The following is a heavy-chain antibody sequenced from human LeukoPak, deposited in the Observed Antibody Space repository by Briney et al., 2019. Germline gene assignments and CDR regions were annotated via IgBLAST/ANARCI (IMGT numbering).Heavy chain of an antibody. D-gene: IGHD4-17*01. V-gene: IGHV1-18*01. CDR3: ANPPTVTKIRFDS. J-gene: IGHJ5*01. Sequence: ASVKVSCKASGYTFTSYGISWVRQAPGQGLQWMGWINAYNGNTNYAQKLQGRVTMTTDTSTSIAYMELRSLRSDDTAVYYCANPPTVTKIRFDSWGQGTLVTVSS. CDR2: INAYNGNT. CDR1: GYTFTSYG.